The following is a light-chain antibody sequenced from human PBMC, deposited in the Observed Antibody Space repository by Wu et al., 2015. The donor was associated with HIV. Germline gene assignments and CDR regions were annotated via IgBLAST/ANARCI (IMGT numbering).Light chain of an antibody. Sequence: EIVLTQSPATLSFSPGERATLSCRASQSVSGTLAWYQQKPGQAPRLLIYDASTRATGIPDRFSGGGSVTDFTLTISSLEPEDVATYYCQKYNTAPWTFGQGTKVEMK. V-gene: IGKV3-11*01. CDR1: QSVSGT. J-gene: IGKJ1*01. CDR2: DAS. CDR3: QKYNTAPWT.